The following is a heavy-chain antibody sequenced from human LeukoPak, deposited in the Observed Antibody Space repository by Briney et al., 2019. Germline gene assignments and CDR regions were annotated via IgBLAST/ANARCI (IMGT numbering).Heavy chain of an antibody. CDR2: ISAYNGNT. CDR1: GYTFTSYG. V-gene: IGHV1-18*01. D-gene: IGHD3-22*01. Sequence: ASVKVSCKASGYTFTSYGIIWVRQAPGQGLEWMGWISAYNGNTNYAQKLQGRVTMTTDTSTSTAYMELRSLRSDDTAVYYCARYKYYYDSSGPYAFDIWGQGTMVTVSS. J-gene: IGHJ3*02. CDR3: ARYKYYYDSSGPYAFDI.